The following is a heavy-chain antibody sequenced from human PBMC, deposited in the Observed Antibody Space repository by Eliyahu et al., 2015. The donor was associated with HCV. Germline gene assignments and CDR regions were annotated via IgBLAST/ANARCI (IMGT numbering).Heavy chain of an antibody. J-gene: IGHJ4*02. V-gene: IGHV4-34*01. CDR2: INQSGST. D-gene: IGHD4-17*01. CDR3: ARGGDYFRDY. Sequence: QVQLQQWGAGLLKPSETXXLTCXXYGGSLSGYYWSWSRXPXGKGLEWIGEINQSGSTNYNPSVKSRVTISLDTSKNQFSLRLSSVTAADTAVYYCARGGDYFRDYWGQGTLVTVSS. CDR1: GGSLSGYY.